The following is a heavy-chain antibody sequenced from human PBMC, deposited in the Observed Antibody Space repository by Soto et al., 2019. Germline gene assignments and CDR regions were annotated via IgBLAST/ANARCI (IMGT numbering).Heavy chain of an antibody. D-gene: IGHD3-10*01. J-gene: IGHJ6*03. V-gene: IGHV4-39*01. Sequence: SETLSLTCTVSGGSISSSSYYWGWIRQPPGKGLEWIGSIYYSGSTYYNPSLKSRVTISVDTSKNQFCLKLSSVTAADTAVYYCARKNYYGSGRVYYYYYYYMDVWGKGTTVTVSS. CDR3: ARKNYYGSGRVYYYYYYYMDV. CDR2: IYYSGST. CDR1: GGSISSSSYY.